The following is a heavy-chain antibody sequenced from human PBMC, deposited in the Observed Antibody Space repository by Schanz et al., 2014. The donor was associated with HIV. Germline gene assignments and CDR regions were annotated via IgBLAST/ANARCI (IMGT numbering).Heavy chain of an antibody. CDR3: AREREESIAYYYYGMDV. CDR1: GFAFSNYA. D-gene: IGHD1-26*01. J-gene: IGHJ6*02. V-gene: IGHV3-23*04. Sequence: EVQLVESGGGLVEPGGSLRLSCAASGFAFSNYAMSWVRQAPGKGLEWVSSISESGGRTYYADSVNGRFTISRDNSKNTLYLQMNSLRAEDTAVYYCAREREESIAYYYYGMDVWGQGTEVTVSS. CDR2: ISESGGRT.